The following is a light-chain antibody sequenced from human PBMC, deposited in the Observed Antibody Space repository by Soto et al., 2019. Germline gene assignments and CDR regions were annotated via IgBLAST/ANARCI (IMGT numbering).Light chain of an antibody. CDR3: HQYINAPWT. J-gene: IGKJ1*01. Sequence: DFVLTQSPDSLAVSLGETATINCKSSQSVLYSSNSNNYLSWYQQKPGQPPKLLSYWASTRESWVPDRFSGSGSGTDFTLTISSLQAEDVAVYYCHQYINAPWTFGQGTKVEIK. V-gene: IGKV4-1*01. CDR2: WAS. CDR1: QSVLYSSNSNNY.